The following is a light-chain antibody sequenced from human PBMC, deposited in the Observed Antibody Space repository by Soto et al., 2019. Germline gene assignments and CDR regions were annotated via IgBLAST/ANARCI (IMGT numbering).Light chain of an antibody. V-gene: IGLV2-14*01. J-gene: IGLJ2*01. CDR3: ISYTRSSTLLV. CDR2: DVS. Sequence: QSALTQPASVSGSPGQSITISCTGTSSDVGGYNYVSWYQQHPGKAPKLMIYDVSNRPSGVSNRFSGSKSGNTASLTISGLQAEDEADYYCISYTRSSTLLVFGGGTKLTVL. CDR1: SSDVGGYNY.